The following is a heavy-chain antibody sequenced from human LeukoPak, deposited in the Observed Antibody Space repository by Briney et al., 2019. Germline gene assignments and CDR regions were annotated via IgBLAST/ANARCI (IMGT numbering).Heavy chain of an antibody. V-gene: IGHV3-23*01. CDR2: ITGSGGSS. D-gene: IGHD3-9*01. J-gene: IGHJ4*02. CDR3: ARRDYDILTGYYDFDY. Sequence: PGGSLTLSCAASGFTFDSYGMSWVRQAPGKGLDWVALITGSGGSSYYADSVKGRFSISRDNSKYTLYLQMNNVRVEDTAVYYCARRDYDILTGYYDFDYWGQGALVTVSS. CDR1: GFTFDSYG.